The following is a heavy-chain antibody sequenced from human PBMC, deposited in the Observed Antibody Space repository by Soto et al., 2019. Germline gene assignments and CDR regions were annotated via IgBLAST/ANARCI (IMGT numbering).Heavy chain of an antibody. V-gene: IGHV1-18*04. CDR3: ARVPRSYYQTSYYYGMDV. J-gene: IGHJ6*02. CDR2: ISAYNGNT. D-gene: IGHD3-10*01. CDR1: GYTFTSYG. Sequence: ASVKVSCKASGYTFTSYGISWVRQAPGQGLEWMGWISAYNGNTNYAQKLQGRVTMTTDTSTSTAYMELRSLRSDDTAVYYCARVPRSYYQTSYYYGMDVWGQATTVTVSS.